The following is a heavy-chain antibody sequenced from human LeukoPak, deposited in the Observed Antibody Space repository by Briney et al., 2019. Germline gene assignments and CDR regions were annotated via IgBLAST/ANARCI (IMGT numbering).Heavy chain of an antibody. J-gene: IGHJ6*03. Sequence: AGGSLRLSCAASGFTVSSNYMSWVRQAPGKGLEWVSVIYSGGSTYYADSVKGRFTISRDNSKNTLYLQMNSLRAEDTAVYYCAKEGENIVVVPAADDYYYYMDVWGKGTTVTVSS. V-gene: IGHV3-53*01. CDR2: IYSGGST. CDR1: GFTVSSNY. CDR3: AKEGENIVVVPAADDYYYYMDV. D-gene: IGHD2-2*01.